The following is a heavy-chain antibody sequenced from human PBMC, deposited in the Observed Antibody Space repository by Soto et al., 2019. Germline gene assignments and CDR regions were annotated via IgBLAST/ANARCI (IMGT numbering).Heavy chain of an antibody. CDR3: ARDSSGWYGGFDY. Sequence: QVQLVESGGGVVQPGRSLRLSCAASGFTFSSYGMHWVRQAPGKGLEWVAVIWYDGSNKYYADSVKGRFTTSDDNSKNTLYLQMNSLSAEDTAVYYCARDSSGWYGGFDYWGQGTLVTVSS. D-gene: IGHD6-19*01. J-gene: IGHJ4*02. CDR2: IWYDGSNK. V-gene: IGHV3-33*01. CDR1: GFTFSSYG.